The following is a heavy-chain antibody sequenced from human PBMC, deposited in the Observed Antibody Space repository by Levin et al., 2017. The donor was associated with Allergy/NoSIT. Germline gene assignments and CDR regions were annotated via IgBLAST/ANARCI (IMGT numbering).Heavy chain of an antibody. CDR3: ARDLMDCSGGSCYSAAFDI. V-gene: IGHV1-18*01. J-gene: IGHJ3*02. CDR1: GYTFTSYG. Sequence: EASVKVSCKASGYTFTSYGISWVRQAPGQGLEWMGWISAYNGNTNYAQKLQGRVTMTTDTSTSTAYMELRSLRSDDTAVYFCARDLMDCSGGSCYSAAFDIWGQGTMVTVSS. D-gene: IGHD2-15*01. CDR2: ISAYNGNT.